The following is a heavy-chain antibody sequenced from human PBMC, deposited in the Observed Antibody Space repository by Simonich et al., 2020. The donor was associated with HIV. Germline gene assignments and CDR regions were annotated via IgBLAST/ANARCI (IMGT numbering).Heavy chain of an antibody. CDR2: INHSEST. Sequence: QVQLQQWGAGLLKPSETLSLTCAVYGGSFSGYYWSWIRPPPGKGLEWIGEINHSESTNYNPSRKSLVPIAVDTSKNQFSLKLSSGTAADTAVYYCARGGYCSGGSCYPLFSRYGMDVWGQGTTVTVSS. D-gene: IGHD2-15*01. CDR1: GGSFSGYY. J-gene: IGHJ6*02. CDR3: ARGGYCSGGSCYPLFSRYGMDV. V-gene: IGHV4-34*01.